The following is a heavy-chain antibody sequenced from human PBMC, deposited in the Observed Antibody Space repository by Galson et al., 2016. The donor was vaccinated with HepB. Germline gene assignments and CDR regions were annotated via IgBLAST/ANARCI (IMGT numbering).Heavy chain of an antibody. CDR2: IKQDGSEK. CDR1: GFTFTTYW. D-gene: IGHD2-15*01. J-gene: IGHJ4*02. CDR3: STPDEGSGRIFDY. Sequence: SLRLSCAASGFTFTTYWMTWVRQAPGKGLEWVANIKQDGSEKYYVDSVKGRFTISRDNAKHSLYLQMNSLRAEETALYYCSTPDEGSGRIFDYWGQGTLVTVSS. V-gene: IGHV3-7*03.